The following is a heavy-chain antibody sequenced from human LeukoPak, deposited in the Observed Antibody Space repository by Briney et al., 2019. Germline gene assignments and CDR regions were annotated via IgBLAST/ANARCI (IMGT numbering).Heavy chain of an antibody. Sequence: PGGSLRLSCTASGFTFSSYGIHWVRQAPGKGLEWVSFVRYDGKNQYYADSVKGRFTVSRDNSKNTLYLQMNSLRAEDTAVYYCAKAGEWELLRGDYWGQGTLVTVSS. CDR1: GFTFSSYG. J-gene: IGHJ4*02. CDR3: AKAGEWELLRGDY. CDR2: VRYDGKNQ. D-gene: IGHD1-26*01. V-gene: IGHV3-30*02.